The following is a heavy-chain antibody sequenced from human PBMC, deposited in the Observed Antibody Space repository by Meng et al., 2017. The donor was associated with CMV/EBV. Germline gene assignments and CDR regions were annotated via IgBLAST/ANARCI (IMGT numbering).Heavy chain of an antibody. CDR1: GRSVRSGGTC. Sequence: PFLVPGRSVRSGGTCGSCVHQQPGKGLQWLRSIYSSRNICYHPYLPGRVTISLDASKDQCSLEQSAMTAAGALLYFCASDVYRFDHWGQGTLVTVSS. V-gene: IGHV4-31*03. J-gene: IGHJ5*02. D-gene: IGHD3-16*02. CDR2: IYSSRNI. CDR3: ASDVYRFDH.